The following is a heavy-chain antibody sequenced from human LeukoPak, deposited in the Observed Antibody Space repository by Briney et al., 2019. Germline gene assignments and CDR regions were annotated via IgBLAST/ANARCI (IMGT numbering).Heavy chain of an antibody. CDR2: INPNSGGT. J-gene: IGHJ5*02. D-gene: IGHD2-15*01. CDR3: AREGISANCFDP. V-gene: IGHV1-2*02. Sequence: ASVKVSCKASGYTFTGYYMHWVRQAPGQGLDWMGWINPNSGGTNHAQKFQGRVTKTRDTSISTDYMELSRLRSDDTAVYYCAREGISANCFDPWGQGTLVTVSS. CDR1: GYTFTGYY.